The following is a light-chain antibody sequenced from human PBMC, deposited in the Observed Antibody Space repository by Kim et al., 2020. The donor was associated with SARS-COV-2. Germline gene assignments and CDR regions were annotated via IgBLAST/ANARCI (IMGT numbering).Light chain of an antibody. J-gene: IGLJ2*01. CDR3: CSYAGDYIYVI. CDR1: SSDVGAYNY. Sequence: QSALTQPRSVSGSPGQSVTISCSGSSSDVGAYNYVSWYQHHPGKAPKLIIYDVSRRPSGVPVRFFGSKSDNTASLTISGLQAEDEADYYCCSYAGDYIYVIIGGGTQLTVL. CDR2: DVS. V-gene: IGLV2-11*01.